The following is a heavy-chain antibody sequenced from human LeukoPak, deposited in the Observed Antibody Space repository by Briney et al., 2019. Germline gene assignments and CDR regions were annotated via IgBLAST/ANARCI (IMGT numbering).Heavy chain of an antibody. J-gene: IGHJ6*04. D-gene: IGHD3-10*02. CDR1: GFTFSSYS. CDR2: IKQDGSEK. Sequence: GGSLRLSCAASGFTFSSYSMTWVRQAPGKGLEWVANIKQDGSEKYYVDSVKGRFTISRDNAKNSVDLQMNSLRAEDTAVYYCAELGITMIGGVWGKGTTVTISS. CDR3: AELGITMIGGV. V-gene: IGHV3-7*01.